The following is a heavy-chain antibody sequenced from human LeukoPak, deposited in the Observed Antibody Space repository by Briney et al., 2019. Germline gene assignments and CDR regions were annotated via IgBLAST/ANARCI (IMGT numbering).Heavy chain of an antibody. CDR3: TTEFGVITTCYFDY. V-gene: IGHV3-15*01. J-gene: IGHJ4*02. D-gene: IGHD3-22*01. CDR1: GFTFSNAW. CDR2: IKSKTGGGTT. Sequence: GGSLRLSCAASGFTFSNAWMSWVRQAPGKGLEWVGRIKSKTGGGTTDYAAPVKGRFTISRDDSKNTLYLQMNSLKTEDTAVYYCTTEFGVITTCYFDYWGQGTLVTVSS.